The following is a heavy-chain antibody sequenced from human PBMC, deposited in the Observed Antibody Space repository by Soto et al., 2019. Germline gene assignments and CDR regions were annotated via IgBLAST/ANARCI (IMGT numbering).Heavy chain of an antibody. D-gene: IGHD3-16*01. CDR3: AKIRGSRLDP. J-gene: IGHJ5*02. CDR2: INHGGST. V-gene: IGHV4-34*01. CDR1: GGSFSGYY. Sequence: SETLSLTCAVYGGSFSGYYWTWIRQPPGKGLEWIGEINHGGSTNYNPSIKSRITISVDTSKSQFSLNLSSVTAADTAVYYCAKIRGSRLDPWGQGTLVTVSS.